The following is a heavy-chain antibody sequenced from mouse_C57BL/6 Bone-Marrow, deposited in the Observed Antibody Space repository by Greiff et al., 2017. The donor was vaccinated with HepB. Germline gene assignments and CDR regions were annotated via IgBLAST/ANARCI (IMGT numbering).Heavy chain of an antibody. CDR1: GYTFTSYG. Sequence: VQLQQSGAELARPGASVKLSCKASGYTFTSYGISWVKQRTGQGLEWIGEIYPRSGNTYYNEKFKGKATLTADKSSSTAYMELRSLTSEDSAVDFCARPIDYYGSSYYFDYWGQGTTLTVSS. CDR3: ARPIDYYGSSYYFDY. J-gene: IGHJ2*01. V-gene: IGHV1-81*01. D-gene: IGHD1-1*01. CDR2: IYPRSGNT.